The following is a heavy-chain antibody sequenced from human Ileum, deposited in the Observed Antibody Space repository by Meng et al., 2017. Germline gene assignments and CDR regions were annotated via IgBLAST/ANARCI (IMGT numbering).Heavy chain of an antibody. Sequence: QVQLVHSGAEVEKPGASVKATCKASGYTFTTSYAHWVRQAPGQGLEWMGVINAGSGDTGYAQKFQGRLTMTRDTSTSKLSMELSSLRSEDTAVYYCAKDSHGYGDGGHWGQGTLVTVSS. V-gene: IGHV1-46*01. J-gene: IGHJ4*02. CDR2: INAGSGDT. D-gene: IGHD4-17*01. CDR3: AKDSHGYGDGGH. CDR1: GYTFTTSY.